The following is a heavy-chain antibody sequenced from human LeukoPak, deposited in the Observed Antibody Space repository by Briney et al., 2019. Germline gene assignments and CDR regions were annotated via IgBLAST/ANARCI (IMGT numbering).Heavy chain of an antibody. Sequence: ASVKVSCKASGYTFTSYDINWVRQATGQGLEWMGWMNPNSGNTGYAQKFQGRVTMTRNTSISTAYMELSSLRSEDTAVYYCAGTTVVTPYDAFDIWGQGTMVTVSS. CDR1: GYTFTSYD. CDR3: AGTTVVTPYDAFDI. CDR2: MNPNSGNT. J-gene: IGHJ3*02. V-gene: IGHV1-8*01. D-gene: IGHD4-23*01.